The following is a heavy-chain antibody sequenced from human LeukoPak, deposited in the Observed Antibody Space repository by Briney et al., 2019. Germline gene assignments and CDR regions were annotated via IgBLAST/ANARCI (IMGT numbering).Heavy chain of an antibody. J-gene: IGHJ4*02. D-gene: IGHD6-6*01. CDR1: GGSFSGYY. CDR2: INHSGST. V-gene: IGHV4-34*01. CDR3: ARRGYSSSYDY. Sequence: SETLSLTCAVYGGSFSGYYWSWIRQPPGKGLEWIGEINHSGSTNYNPSLKSRVTISVDTSKNQFSLKLSSVTAADTAVYYCARRGYSSSYDYWGQGTLVTVSS.